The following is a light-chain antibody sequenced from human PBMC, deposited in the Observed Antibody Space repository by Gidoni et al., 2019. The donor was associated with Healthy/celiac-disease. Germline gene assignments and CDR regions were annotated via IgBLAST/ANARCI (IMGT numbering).Light chain of an antibody. CDR3: QQYNSSLT. J-gene: IGKJ3*01. Sequence: DIQMTQSPSTLSASVGDRVTITRRASESISIWLSWYQQNPGKAPKLLIYKAFSLESGVHSRFSGSGSETEFTLTIRSLQPYAFATYYCQQYNSSLTFGPGTKVDIK. CDR1: ESISIW. V-gene: IGKV1-5*03. CDR2: KAF.